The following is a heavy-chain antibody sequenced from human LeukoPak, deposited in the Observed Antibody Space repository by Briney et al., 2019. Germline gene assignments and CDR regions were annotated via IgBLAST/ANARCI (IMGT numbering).Heavy chain of an antibody. CDR3: VRINPGYSSGWHYFDF. V-gene: IGHV5-51*01. CDR1: GYSFSNNW. D-gene: IGHD6-19*01. CDR2: IYPGDSDT. J-gene: IGHJ4*02. Sequence: GESLKISCKGSGYSFSNNWIGWVRQMPGKGLEWMGIIYPGDSDTRYSPSFQGQVTILADKSISTAYVQWSSLKASDSAMYYCVRINPGYSSGWHYFDFWGQGTLVTVSS.